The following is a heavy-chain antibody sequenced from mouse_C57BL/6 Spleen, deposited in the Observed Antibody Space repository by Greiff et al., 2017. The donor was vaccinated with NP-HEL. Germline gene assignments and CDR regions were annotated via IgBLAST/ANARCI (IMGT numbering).Heavy chain of an antibody. Sequence: EVQGVESGGDLVKPGGSLKLSCAASGFTFSSYGLSWVRQTPDKRLEWVATISSGGSYTYYPDSVKGRFTISRDNAKNTLYLQMSSLKSEDTAMYYCARPLYSNYVGWFAYWGQGTLVTVSA. J-gene: IGHJ3*01. CDR1: GFTFSSYG. CDR2: ISSGGSYT. D-gene: IGHD2-5*01. CDR3: ARPLYSNYVGWFAY. V-gene: IGHV5-6*01.